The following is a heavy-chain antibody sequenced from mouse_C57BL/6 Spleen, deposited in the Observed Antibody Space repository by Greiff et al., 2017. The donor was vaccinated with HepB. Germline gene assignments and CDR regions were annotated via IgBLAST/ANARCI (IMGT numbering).Heavy chain of an antibody. CDR2: ISSGGSYT. CDR1: GFTFSSYG. D-gene: IGHD2-5*01. Sequence: EVMLVESGGDLVKPGGSLKLSCAASGFTFSSYGMSWVRQTPDKRLEWVATISSGGSYTYYPDSVKGRFTISRDNAKNTLYLQMRSLKSEDTAMYYCARSPTIVTTRYFDYWGQGTTLTVSS. CDR3: ARSPTIVTTRYFDY. V-gene: IGHV5-6*01. J-gene: IGHJ2*01.